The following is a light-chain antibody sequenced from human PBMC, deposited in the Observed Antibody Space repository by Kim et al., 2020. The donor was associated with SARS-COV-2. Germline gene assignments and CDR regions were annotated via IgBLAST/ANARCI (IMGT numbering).Light chain of an antibody. V-gene: IGKV2-28*01. CDR1: QSLLHSTGYDD. Sequence: PASISCRSSQSLLHSTGYDDLDWYLQKPGQSPQLLIYLGSNRASGVPDRFSGSGSRTDFTLKISRVEAEDVGVYYCMQTLQTPLTFGQGTKVDIK. CDR2: LGS. J-gene: IGKJ1*01. CDR3: MQTLQTPLT.